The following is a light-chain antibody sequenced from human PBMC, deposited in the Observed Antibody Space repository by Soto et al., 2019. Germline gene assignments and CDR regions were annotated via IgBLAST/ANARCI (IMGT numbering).Light chain of an antibody. V-gene: IGLV2-14*01. CDR1: SSDVGGYNY. J-gene: IGLJ2*01. CDR2: DVS. CDR3: SSYTSSSTVI. Sequence: QSALTQPASVSGSPGQSITISCTGTSSDVGGYNYVFWYQQHPGKAPKLMIYDVSNRPSGVSNRFSGSKSDNTASLTISGLQAEDEADYYCSSYTSSSTVIFGGVTKVTVL.